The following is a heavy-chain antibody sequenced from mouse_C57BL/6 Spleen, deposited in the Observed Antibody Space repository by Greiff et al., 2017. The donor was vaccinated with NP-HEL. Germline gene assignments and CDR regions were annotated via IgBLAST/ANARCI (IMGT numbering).Heavy chain of an antibody. Sequence: VQLQQSGAELVRPGASVTLSCKASGYTFTDYEMHWVKQTPVHGLEWIGAIDPETGGTAYNQKFKGKAILTADKSSSTAYMELRSLTSEDSAVYYCTKDGSSLYYYAMDYWGQGTSVTVSS. CDR2: IDPETGGT. CDR1: GYTFTDYE. V-gene: IGHV1-15*01. J-gene: IGHJ4*01. D-gene: IGHD1-1*01. CDR3: TKDGSSLYYYAMDY.